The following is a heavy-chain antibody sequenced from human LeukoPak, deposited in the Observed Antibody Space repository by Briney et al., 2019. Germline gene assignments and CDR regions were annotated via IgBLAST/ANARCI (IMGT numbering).Heavy chain of an antibody. CDR2: MNPNSGNT. CDR1: GYTFTSYD. J-gene: IGHJ5*02. CDR3: ARGRAWYQLLYWSDP. Sequence: ASVKVSCKASGYTFTSYDINWVRQATGQGLEWMGWMNPNSGNTGYAQKFQGRVTMTRNTSISTAYMELSSLRSEDTAVYYCARGRAWYQLLYWSDPWGQGTLVTVSS. V-gene: IGHV1-8*01. D-gene: IGHD2-2*01.